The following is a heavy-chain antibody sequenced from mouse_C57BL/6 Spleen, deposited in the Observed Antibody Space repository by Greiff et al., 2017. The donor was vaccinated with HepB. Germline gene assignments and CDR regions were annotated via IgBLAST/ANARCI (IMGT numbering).Heavy chain of an antibody. V-gene: IGHV1-52*01. CDR1: GYPFPSSW. CDR2: IDPSDSET. CDR3: ARPPTGTNYFDY. Sequence: VPVKPPGAELVRPGSSVTLSCTASGYPFPSSWMPWVPQRPIPGLEWIGNIDPSDSETHYNQKFKDKATLTVDKSSSTAYMQLSSLTSEDSAVYYCARPPTGTNYFDYWGQGTTLTVSS. J-gene: IGHJ2*01. D-gene: IGHD4-1*02.